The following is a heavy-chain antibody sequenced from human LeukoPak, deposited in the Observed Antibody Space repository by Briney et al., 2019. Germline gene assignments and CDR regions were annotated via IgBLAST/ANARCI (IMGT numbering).Heavy chain of an antibody. CDR2: IIPIFGTA. CDR3: ARLATVTPSDP. CDR1: GGTFSSYA. V-gene: IGHV1-69*05. Sequence: SVKVPCKASGGTFSSYAISWVRQAPGQGLEWMGGIIPIFGTANYAQKFQGRVTITTDESTSTAYMELSSLRSEDTAVYYCARLATVTPSDPWGQGTLVTVSS. D-gene: IGHD4-11*01. J-gene: IGHJ5*02.